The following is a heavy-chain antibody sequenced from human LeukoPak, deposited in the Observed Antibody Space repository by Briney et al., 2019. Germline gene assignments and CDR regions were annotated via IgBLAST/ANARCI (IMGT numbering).Heavy chain of an antibody. Sequence: PGRSLRLSCAASGFTFSSYAMHWVRQAPGKGLEWVAVISYDGSNKYYADSVKGRFTISRDNSKNTLYLQMNSLRAEDTAVYYCARAPPDPSSSPYYYYYMDVWGKGTTVTVSS. J-gene: IGHJ6*03. CDR3: ARAPPDPSSSPYYYYYMDV. V-gene: IGHV3-30*01. CDR2: ISYDGSNK. CDR1: GFTFSSYA. D-gene: IGHD6-6*01.